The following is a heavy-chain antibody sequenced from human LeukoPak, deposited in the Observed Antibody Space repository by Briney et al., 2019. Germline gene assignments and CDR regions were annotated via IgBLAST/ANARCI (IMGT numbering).Heavy chain of an antibody. CDR2: IYYSGNT. CDR3: ARKYNGYGGWIDY. CDR1: GGSISSYY. V-gene: IGHV4-59*01. Sequence: SETLSLTCTVSGGSISSYYWCWIRQPPGKGLEWIGHIYYSGNTNYNPSLKSRVTISLDTSKNPFSLKLSSVTAADTAVYYCARKYNGYGGWIDYWAQGTLVTVSS. J-gene: IGHJ4*02. D-gene: IGHD5-12*01.